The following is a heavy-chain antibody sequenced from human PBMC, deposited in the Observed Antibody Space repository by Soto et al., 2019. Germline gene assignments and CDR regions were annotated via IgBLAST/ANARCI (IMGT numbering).Heavy chain of an antibody. CDR3: AREAGEYSWDY. CDR2: IIPIPGIP. J-gene: IGHJ4*02. V-gene: IGHV1-69*08. D-gene: IGHD5-18*01. CDR1: GGTLSSFS. Sequence: QVQLVQSGAEVKKAGSSVKVSCKASGGTLSSFSISWVRQAPGQGLEWMGRIIPIPGIPDYAQKFQSRVTITADKSTSTAYMELTSLTSEDTAVYYCAREAGEYSWDYWGQGTLVTVSS.